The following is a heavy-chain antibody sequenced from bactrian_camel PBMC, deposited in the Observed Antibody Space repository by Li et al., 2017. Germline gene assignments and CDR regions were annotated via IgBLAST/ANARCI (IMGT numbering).Heavy chain of an antibody. CDR1: GYAHGYYC. Sequence: HVQLVESGGGSVQAGGSLRLSCVASGYAHGYYCMGWFRQAPGQEREGVAAIAQDGTIRYADAVKGRFTVSKDVTKSSLYLQMNNLQSEDTAMYYCAAGWTRHCSRRIESFGSWGQGTQVTVS. D-gene: IGHD5*01. J-gene: IGHJ6*01. CDR3: AAGWTRHCSRRIESFGS. V-gene: IGHV3S1*01. CDR2: IAQDGTI.